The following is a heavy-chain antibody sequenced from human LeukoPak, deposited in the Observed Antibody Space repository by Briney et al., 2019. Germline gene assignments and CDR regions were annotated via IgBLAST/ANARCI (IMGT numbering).Heavy chain of an antibody. CDR1: AYSVSGGYY. CDR2: IYHSGST. J-gene: IGHJ3*02. V-gene: IGHV4-38-2*02. CDR3: AKSNGYGLIDI. D-gene: IGHD3-22*01. Sequence: SETLSLTCTVSAYSVSGGYYWGWIRQPPGKGLEWIGSIYHSGSTYYNPTLKSRVTISLDTSKNQFSLKLNSVTAADTAVYYCAKSNGYGLIDIWGQGTMVTVSS.